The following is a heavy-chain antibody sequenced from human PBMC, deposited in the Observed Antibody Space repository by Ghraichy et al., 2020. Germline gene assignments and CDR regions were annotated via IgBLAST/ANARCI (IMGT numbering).Heavy chain of an antibody. CDR2: ISWDGGST. Sequence: GESLNISCAASGFTFDDYTMHWVRQAPGKGLEWVSLISWDGGSTYYADSVKGRFTISRDNSKNSLYLQMNSLRTEDTALYYCAKNPELDYYGMDVWGQGTTVTVSS. V-gene: IGHV3-43*01. CDR1: GFTFDDYT. D-gene: IGHD1-7*01. CDR3: AKNPELDYYGMDV. J-gene: IGHJ6*02.